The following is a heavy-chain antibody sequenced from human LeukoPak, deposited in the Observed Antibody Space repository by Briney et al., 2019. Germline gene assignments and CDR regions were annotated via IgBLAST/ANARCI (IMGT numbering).Heavy chain of an antibody. Sequence: GWSLRLSCAASGFTFSSYAMSWVRQAPGKGLEWVSAISGSGGSTYYADSVKGRFTISRDNSKNTLYLQMNSLRAEDTAVYYCAKLPGGSGSYYAFDYCGQGTLVTVSS. CDR2: ISGSGGST. D-gene: IGHD3-10*01. CDR3: AKLPGGSGSYYAFDY. CDR1: GFTFSSYA. V-gene: IGHV3-23*01. J-gene: IGHJ4*02.